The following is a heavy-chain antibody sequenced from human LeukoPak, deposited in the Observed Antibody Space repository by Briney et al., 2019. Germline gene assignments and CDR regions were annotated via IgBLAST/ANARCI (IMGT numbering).Heavy chain of an antibody. CDR2: ISGSDGIT. V-gene: IGHV3-23*01. CDR1: GFTFSSYA. J-gene: IGHJ4*02. D-gene: IGHD3-3*01. Sequence: SGGSLRLSCAASGFTFSSYAMSWVRQAPGKGRECVSAISGSDGITYYADSMKGRFTISRDNSKNTLYLQMNSLRADDTAVYYCAKGPIFGVVRSFDYWGQGTLVTVSS. CDR3: AKGPIFGVVRSFDY.